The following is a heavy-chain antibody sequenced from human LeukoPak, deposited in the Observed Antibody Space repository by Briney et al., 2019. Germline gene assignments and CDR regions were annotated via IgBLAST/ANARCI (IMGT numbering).Heavy chain of an antibody. CDR1: GFTFSGYT. V-gene: IGHV3-23*01. CDR2: ISGSGITT. Sequence: PGGSLRLSCAASGFTFSGYTMNWVRRAPGKGPEWVSSISGSGITTNYADSVKGRFTISREYSNNTLYLQMSSLRAEDTAIYYCAKETALVGGHAAIFDHWGQGTLVTVSS. D-gene: IGHD3-3*01. J-gene: IGHJ4*02. CDR3: AKETALVGGHAAIFDH.